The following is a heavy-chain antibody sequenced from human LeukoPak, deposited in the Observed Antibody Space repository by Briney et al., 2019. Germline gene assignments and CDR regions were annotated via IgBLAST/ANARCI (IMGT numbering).Heavy chain of an antibody. V-gene: IGHV3-30*02. J-gene: IGHJ6*02. CDR2: IRYDGSNK. Sequence: GGSLRLSCAASGFTFSSYGMHWVRQAPGKGLEWVAFIRYDGSNKYYADSVKGRFTISRDNSKNTLYLQMNSLRAEDTAVYYCAKGRVAVAGNTPYYYGMDVWGQGTTVTVSS. D-gene: IGHD6-19*01. CDR1: GFTFSSYG. CDR3: AKGRVAVAGNTPYYYGMDV.